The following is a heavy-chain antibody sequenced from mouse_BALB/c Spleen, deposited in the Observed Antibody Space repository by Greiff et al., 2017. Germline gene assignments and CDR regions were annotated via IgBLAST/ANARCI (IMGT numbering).Heavy chain of an antibody. CDR1: GFSLTSYG. CDR3: ARRAGGYDAMDY. Sequence: QVQLKESGPDLVAPSQSLSITCTVSGFSLTSYGVHWVRQPPGKGLEWLVVIWSDGSTTYNSALKSRLSISKDNSKSQVFLKMNSLQTDDTAMYYCARRAGGYDAMDYWGQGTSVTVSS. J-gene: IGHJ4*01. CDR2: IWSDGST. V-gene: IGHV2-6-2*01.